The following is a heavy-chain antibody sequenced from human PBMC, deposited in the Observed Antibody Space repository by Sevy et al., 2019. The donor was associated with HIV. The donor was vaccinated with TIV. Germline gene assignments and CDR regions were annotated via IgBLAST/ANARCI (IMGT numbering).Heavy chain of an antibody. J-gene: IGHJ4*02. D-gene: IGHD6-13*01. V-gene: IGHV3-23*01. CDR2: ISGSGGRT. CDR1: GFTFSSYD. CDR3: AKRTAAGGPSFDY. Sequence: GGSLRLSCAASGFTFSSYDMSWARQAPGKGLEWVSAISGSGGRTSYADSVKGRFTISRDNSKNTLYLQMNSLRAEDTAVYYCAKRTAAGGPSFDYWGQGTLVTVSS.